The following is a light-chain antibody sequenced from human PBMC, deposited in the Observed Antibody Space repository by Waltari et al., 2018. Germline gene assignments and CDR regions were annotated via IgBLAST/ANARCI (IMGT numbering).Light chain of an antibody. CDR1: QGISSY. CDR3: QQSYSTPRT. V-gene: IGKV1-39*01. Sequence: DIQMTQYPPSLSASVGHRVTITCRASQGISSYLSWYQQKPGKAPNLLIYAASSLQSGVPSRFSGSGSETDFTLTISSLQPEDFATYYCQQSYSTPRTFGQGTRVEIK. J-gene: IGKJ1*01. CDR2: AAS.